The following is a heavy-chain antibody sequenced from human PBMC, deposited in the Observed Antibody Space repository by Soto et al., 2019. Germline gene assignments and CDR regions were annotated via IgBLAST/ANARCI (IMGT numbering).Heavy chain of an antibody. J-gene: IGHJ4*02. CDR1: GYIFTSYG. D-gene: IGHD4-17*01. CDR2: ISAHNGKT. Sequence: QAHLVQSGPEVKKPGASVKVSCKGSGYIFTSYGIAWVRQAPGQGLEWMGWISAHNGKTEYAQKFQGRVAVTRDTSTSTAYLERGSLRSDDTALYYCARGRYGDYWGQGALVTVSS. V-gene: IGHV1-18*01. CDR3: ARGRYGDY.